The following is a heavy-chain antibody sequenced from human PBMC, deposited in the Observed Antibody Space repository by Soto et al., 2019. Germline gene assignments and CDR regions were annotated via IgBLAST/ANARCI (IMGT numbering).Heavy chain of an antibody. J-gene: IGHJ5*02. CDR2: IYHSGIT. V-gene: IGHV4-31*03. Sequence: NPXETLSLTCSVSGGSISSGDYFWGWIRQHPGKGLECIGYIYHSGITYYNPSLKSRVTISVDTSKNEFSLQLRSVTAADTAVYFCESFHNTSPGWFDPWGQGTLVTVSS. D-gene: IGHD1-20*01. CDR1: GGSISSGDYF. CDR3: ESFHNTSPGWFDP.